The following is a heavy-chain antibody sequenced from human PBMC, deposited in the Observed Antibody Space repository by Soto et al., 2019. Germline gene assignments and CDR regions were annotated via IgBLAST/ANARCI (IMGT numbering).Heavy chain of an antibody. D-gene: IGHD4-17*01. V-gene: IGHV4-31*03. J-gene: IGHJ4*02. CDR1: GCSISSDAYY. CDR2: IYCSGST. Sequence: PSETLSLTCTVSGCSISSDAYYWGCMPQRPGKGLEWIGYIYCSGSTYYNPSLKSRVTRSVDTSKNQFSLNLSSVTAADTAVYYCARLGSSTVVKRYYFDYWGQGTLVTVSS. CDR3: ARLGSSTVVKRYYFDY.